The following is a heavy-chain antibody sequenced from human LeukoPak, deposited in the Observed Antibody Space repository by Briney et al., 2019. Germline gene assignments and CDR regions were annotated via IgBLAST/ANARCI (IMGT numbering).Heavy chain of an antibody. CDR1: GGSISSYY. Sequence: SSETLSLTCTVSGGSISSYYWSWIPQPAGKGLVWIGRIYSSGRTNSNTSLKSRVNMSVGSSKNQFSLKLSSVPAADTAVYYCARDRGCSSTSCLLRETWRYFDLWGRGTLVTVSS. D-gene: IGHD2-2*01. CDR3: ARDRGCSSTSCLLRETWRYFDL. V-gene: IGHV4-4*07. CDR2: IYSSGRT. J-gene: IGHJ2*01.